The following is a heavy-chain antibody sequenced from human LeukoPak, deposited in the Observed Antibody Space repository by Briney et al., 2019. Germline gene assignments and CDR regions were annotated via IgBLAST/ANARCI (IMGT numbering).Heavy chain of an antibody. D-gene: IGHD4/OR15-4a*01. CDR3: ARRAGAYSHPYDY. J-gene: IGHJ4*02. CDR2: IYSDNT. CDR1: GFTVSSNS. Sequence: GGSLRLSCTVSGFTVSSNSMSWVRQAPGKGLEWVSFIYSDNTHYSDSVKGRFTISRDNAKNTLYLQMNSLRAEDTAVYYCARRAGAYSHPYDYWGQGTLVTVSS. V-gene: IGHV3-53*01.